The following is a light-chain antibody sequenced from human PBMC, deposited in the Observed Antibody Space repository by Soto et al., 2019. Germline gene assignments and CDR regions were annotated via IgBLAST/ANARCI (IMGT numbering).Light chain of an antibody. CDR1: SSDVGGYNY. J-gene: IGLJ1*01. Sequence: QSALTQPRSVSGSPGQSVTISCTGTSSDVGGYNYVSWYQQHPGKAPKLMIYDVSKRPSGVPDRFSGSKSGNTASLTISGLQAEDEADYYCQSYDSSLSAHVFGTGTKVTVL. CDR2: DVS. CDR3: QSYDSSLSAHV. V-gene: IGLV2-11*01.